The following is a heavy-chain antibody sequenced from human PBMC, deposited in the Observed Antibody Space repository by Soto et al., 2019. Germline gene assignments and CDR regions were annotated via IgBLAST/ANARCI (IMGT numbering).Heavy chain of an antibody. V-gene: IGHV4-59*01. CDR1: GGSISSSF. CDR2: IYDSGNT. CDR3: ARGRTRYYFDY. Sequence: LSLTCTVSGGSISSSFCSWVRQPPGKGLEWFGYIYDSGNTNYNPSLKSRVSISIDTSKNQFSLKLSSVNAADTAVYYCARGRTRYYFDYWGQGTLVTVSS. J-gene: IGHJ4*02.